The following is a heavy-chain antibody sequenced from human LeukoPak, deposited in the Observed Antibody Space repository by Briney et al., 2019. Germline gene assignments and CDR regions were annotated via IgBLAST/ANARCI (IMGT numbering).Heavy chain of an antibody. J-gene: IGHJ5*02. CDR2: IYYSGST. CDR3: ARAGVAWLLNWFDP. Sequence: SETLSLTCTVSGDSIRTSSYYWGWIRQPPGKGLEWIGSIYYSGSTYYNPSLKSRVTISVDTSKNQFSLKLSSVTAADTAVYYCARAGVAWLLNWFDPWGQGTLVTVSS. V-gene: IGHV4-39*07. D-gene: IGHD6-19*01. CDR1: GDSIRTSSYY.